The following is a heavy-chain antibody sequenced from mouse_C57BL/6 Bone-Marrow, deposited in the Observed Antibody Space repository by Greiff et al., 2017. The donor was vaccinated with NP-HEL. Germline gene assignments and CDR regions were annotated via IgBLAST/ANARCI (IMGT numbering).Heavy chain of an antibody. CDR2: IDPETGGT. J-gene: IGHJ2*01. V-gene: IGHV1-15*01. D-gene: IGHD1-1*01. CDR1: GYTFTDYE. CDR3: ACGYYGSSWDY. Sequence: VQLQQSGAELVRPGASVTLSCKASGYTFTDYEMHWVKQTPVHGLEWIGAIDPETGGTAYNQKFKGKAILTADKSSSTAYMQLSSLTSEDSAVYYCACGYYGSSWDYWGQGTTLTVSS.